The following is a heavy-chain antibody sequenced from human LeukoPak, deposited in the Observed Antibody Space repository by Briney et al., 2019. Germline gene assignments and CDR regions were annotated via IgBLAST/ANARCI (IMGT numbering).Heavy chain of an antibody. CDR2: ISSSGSTI. CDR3: AREGLYSSRRGRGFDY. Sequence: GGSLRLSCAASGFTFSSYEMNWVRQAPGKGLEWVSYISSSGSTIYYADSVKGRFTISRDNAKNSLYLQMNSLRAEDTAVYYCAREGLYSSRRGRGFDYWGKGNLVTVSS. V-gene: IGHV3-48*03. D-gene: IGHD6-13*01. CDR1: GFTFSSYE. J-gene: IGHJ4*02.